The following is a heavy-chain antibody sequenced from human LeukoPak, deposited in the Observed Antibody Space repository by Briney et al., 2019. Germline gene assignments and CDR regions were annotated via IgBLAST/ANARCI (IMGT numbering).Heavy chain of an antibody. CDR1: AFTSNNFW. CDR2: TSTDGSTT. J-gene: IGHJ6*02. V-gene: IGHV3-74*01. D-gene: IGHD3-16*02. Sequence: GGSLRLSCAASAFTSNNFWIDCVRHAPGEGLGWVSSTSTDGSTTVDGDSVKGRFTISRDNGKSTLDLQLNSLRVEDTAVYFCTRTGYRHGMDVWGQGTTVTVSS. CDR3: TRTGYRHGMDV.